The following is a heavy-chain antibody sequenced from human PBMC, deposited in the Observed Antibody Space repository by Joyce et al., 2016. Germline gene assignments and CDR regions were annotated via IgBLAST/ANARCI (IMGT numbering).Heavy chain of an antibody. V-gene: IGHV3-30*03. J-gene: IGHJ4*02. D-gene: IGHD2-2*02. Sequence: QVPLLESGGGVAQPGRSLRLSCAASEFAFSRHAMHWVRQAPGKGLEWVEVMSDDGSHQYYADSVRGRFTISRDNSQNTLYLQMNSLRVEDTAVYYCTRSSRTGYTAGWPDFDYWGQGTLVTVSS. CDR2: MSDDGSHQ. CDR1: EFAFSRHA. CDR3: TRSSRTGYTAGWPDFDY.